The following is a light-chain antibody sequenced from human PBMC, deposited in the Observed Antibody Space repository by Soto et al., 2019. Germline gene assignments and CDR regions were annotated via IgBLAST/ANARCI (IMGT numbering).Light chain of an antibody. CDR3: QQYNNWPPET. CDR1: QSVSGN. J-gene: IGKJ2*01. Sequence: EIVMTQSPAILSVSPGERATLSCRASQSVSGNLAWYQQTPGQPPRLLIYAATTRAPGVPDRFSGSGSGTGFRFTHSSLQSEDFAVYFRQQYNNWPPETFGPGTKLEIK. V-gene: IGKV3-15*01. CDR2: AAT.